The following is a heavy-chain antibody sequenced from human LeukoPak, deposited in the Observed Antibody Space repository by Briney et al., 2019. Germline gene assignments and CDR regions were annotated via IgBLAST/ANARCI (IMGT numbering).Heavy chain of an antibody. CDR3: ARGQDSSSWSLYYYYYYMDV. V-gene: IGHV4-39*07. CDR2: IYYSGST. J-gene: IGHJ6*03. CDR1: GGSISSSSYY. D-gene: IGHD6-13*01. Sequence: SETLSLTCTVSGGSISSSSYYWGWIRQPPGTGLEWIGSIYYSGSTYYNPSLKSRVTISVDTSKNQFSLKLSSVTAADTAVYYCARGQDSSSWSLYYYYYYMDVWGKGTTVTVSS.